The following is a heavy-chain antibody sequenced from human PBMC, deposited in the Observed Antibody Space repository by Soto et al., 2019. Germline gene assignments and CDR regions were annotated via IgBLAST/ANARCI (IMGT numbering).Heavy chain of an antibody. D-gene: IGHD6-13*01. CDR3: ATADAGSWISFDY. Sequence: QVQLQESGPGLVKPSETLSLTCTVSGGSISSYYWSWIRQPPGKGLEWIGYIYYSGSTNYNPSLKSRVTISVDTSKNQFSLKLSSVTAADTAVYYCATADAGSWISFDYWGQGTLVTVSS. V-gene: IGHV4-59*01. CDR2: IYYSGST. CDR1: GGSISSYY. J-gene: IGHJ4*02.